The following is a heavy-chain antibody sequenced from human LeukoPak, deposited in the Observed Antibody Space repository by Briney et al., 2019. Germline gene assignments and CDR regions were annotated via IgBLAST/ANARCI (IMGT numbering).Heavy chain of an antibody. CDR2: INHSGST. D-gene: IGHD4-17*01. CDR1: GVSFSGYY. J-gene: IGHJ4*02. CDR3: ASTYGDYPWGD. V-gene: IGHV4-34*01. Sequence: SETLSLTCAVYGVSFSGYYWSWIRQPPGKGLEWIGEINHSGSTNYNPYLKSRVTISVDTSKNQFSLKLSSGTAADMAVYYCASTYGDYPWGDWGQGTLVTVSS.